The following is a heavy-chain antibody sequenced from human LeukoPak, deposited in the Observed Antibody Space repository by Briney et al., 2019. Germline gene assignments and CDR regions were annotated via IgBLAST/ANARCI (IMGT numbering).Heavy chain of an antibody. Sequence: GESLKISCKGSGYSFTSYWIGWVRQMPGKGLEWMGIIYPGDSDTRYSPSFQGQVTIPADKSISTAYLQWSSLKASDTAMYYCARHKYYYDSSGLRADAFDIWGQGTMVTVSS. J-gene: IGHJ3*02. D-gene: IGHD3-22*01. CDR2: IYPGDSDT. CDR1: GYSFTSYW. CDR3: ARHKYYYDSSGLRADAFDI. V-gene: IGHV5-51*01.